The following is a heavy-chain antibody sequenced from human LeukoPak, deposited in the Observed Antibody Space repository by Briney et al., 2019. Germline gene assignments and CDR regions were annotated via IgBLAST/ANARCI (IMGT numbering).Heavy chain of an antibody. V-gene: IGHV3-23*01. D-gene: IGHD4-23*01. CDR3: AKVSGNDDYVGNVLDY. CDR1: RFTFRSYA. CDR2: ISESGGST. Sequence: RGSLRLSCAAPRFTFRSYAMRWVRQAPGKGLEWVSDISESGGSTTYADYVKGRFTISRENSKNTLYLQINSLRGEDTAVYYCAKVSGNDDYVGNVLDYWGQGTLVTVSS. J-gene: IGHJ4*02.